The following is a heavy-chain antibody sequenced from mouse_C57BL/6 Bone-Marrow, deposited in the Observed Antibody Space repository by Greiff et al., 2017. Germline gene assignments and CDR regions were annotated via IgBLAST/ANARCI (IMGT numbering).Heavy chain of an antibody. V-gene: IGHV1-52*01. CDR2: IDPSDSET. CDR1: GYTFTSYW. CDR3: ARQVIWAWFAD. Sequence: VQLQQPGAELVRPGSSVKLSCKASGYTFTSYWMHWVKQRPIQGLEWIGNIDPSDSETHYNQKFKDKATLTVDKSSSTAYMQLSSLTSEDSAVYYCARQVIWAWFADWGQGTLVTVSA. J-gene: IGHJ3*01. D-gene: IGHD2-1*01.